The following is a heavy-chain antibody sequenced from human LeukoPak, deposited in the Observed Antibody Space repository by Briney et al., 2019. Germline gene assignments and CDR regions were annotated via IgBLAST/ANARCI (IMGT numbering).Heavy chain of an antibody. CDR1: GGSFSGYY. J-gene: IGHJ4*02. CDR2: INHSGST. CDR3: ARGVRQLPFDY. D-gene: IGHD5-18*01. Sequence: SETLSLTCAVYGGSFSGYYWSWIRQPPGKGLEWIGEINHSGSTNYNPSLKSRVTISVDTSKNQFSLKLSYVTAADTAVYYCARGVRQLPFDYWGQGTLVTVSS. V-gene: IGHV4-34*01.